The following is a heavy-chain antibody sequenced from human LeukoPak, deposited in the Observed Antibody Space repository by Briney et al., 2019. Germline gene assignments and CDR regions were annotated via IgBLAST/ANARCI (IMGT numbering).Heavy chain of an antibody. Sequence: GASVKDSCKASGGTFSSYAISWVRQAPGQGLEWMGRIIPILGIANYAQKFQGRVTITADKSTSTAYMELSSLRSEDTAVYYCATDASGDYLNHWGQGTLVTVSS. J-gene: IGHJ4*02. CDR3: ATDASGDYLNH. CDR1: GGTFSSYA. V-gene: IGHV1-69*04. CDR2: IIPILGIA. D-gene: IGHD4-17*01.